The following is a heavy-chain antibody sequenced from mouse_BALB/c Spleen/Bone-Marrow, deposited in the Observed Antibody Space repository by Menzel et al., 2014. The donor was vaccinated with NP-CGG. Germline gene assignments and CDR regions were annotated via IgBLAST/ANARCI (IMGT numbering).Heavy chain of an antibody. J-gene: IGHJ3*01. Sequence: QVHVKQSGAELAKPGASMKMSCKASGYTFTSYWMHWVKQRPGQGLEWIGYINPSTGYTEYNQKFKDKATLTADKSSSTAYMQLSSLTSEDSAVYYCARYHYGYDGFAYWGQGTLVTVSA. D-gene: IGHD2-2*01. CDR1: GYTFTSYW. V-gene: IGHV1-7*01. CDR2: INPSTGYT. CDR3: ARYHYGYDGFAY.